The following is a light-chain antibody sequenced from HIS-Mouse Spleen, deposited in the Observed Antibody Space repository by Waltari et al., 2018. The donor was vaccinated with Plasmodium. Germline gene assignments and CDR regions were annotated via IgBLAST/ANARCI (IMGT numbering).Light chain of an antibody. J-gene: IGKJ3*01. CDR3: QQYNNWSFT. CDR2: GAS. CDR1: QSVSSN. Sequence: EIVITQSPATLSAPPGERATLSCRASQSVSSNLAWYQQKPGQAPRLLIYGASTRATGIPARFSGSGSGTEFTLTISSLQSEDFAVYYCQQYNNWSFTFGPGTKVDIK. V-gene: IGKV3-15*01.